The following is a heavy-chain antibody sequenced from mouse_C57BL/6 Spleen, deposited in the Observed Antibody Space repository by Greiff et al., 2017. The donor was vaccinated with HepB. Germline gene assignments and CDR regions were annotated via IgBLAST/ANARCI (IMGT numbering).Heavy chain of an antibody. J-gene: IGHJ2*01. CDR3: ASFYYDYDGEGFDY. V-gene: IGHV1-82*01. CDR1: GYAFSSSW. D-gene: IGHD2-4*01. Sequence: VQLQQSGPELVKPGASVKISCEASGYAFSSSWMNWVKQRPGKGLEWIGRIYPGDGDTNYNGKFKGKATLTADKSSSTAYMQLSSLTSEDSAVYFCASFYYDYDGEGFDYWGQGTTLTVSS. CDR2: IYPGDGDT.